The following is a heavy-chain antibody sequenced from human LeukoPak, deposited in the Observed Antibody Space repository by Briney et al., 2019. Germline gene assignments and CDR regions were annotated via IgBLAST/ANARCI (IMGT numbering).Heavy chain of an antibody. CDR2: ISSSSTYI. CDR1: GFTFSSYS. Sequence: GGSLRLSCAASGFTFSSYSMNWVRQAPGKGLEWVSSISSSSTYIYYADSVKGRFTISRDNAKNSLYLQMNSLRVEDTAVYYCARGGRYYFDNWGQGTLVTVSS. J-gene: IGHJ4*02. CDR3: ARGGRYYFDN. D-gene: IGHD1-26*01. V-gene: IGHV3-21*01.